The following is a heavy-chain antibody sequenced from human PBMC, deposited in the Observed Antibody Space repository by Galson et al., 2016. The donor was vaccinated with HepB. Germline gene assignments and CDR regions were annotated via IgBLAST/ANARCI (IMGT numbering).Heavy chain of an antibody. Sequence: SVKVSCKVSGYRFPTYGISWVRQAPGHGLEWLGWISANSGNTYYAQKSQDRVTMTRDTSASTVYMDLRSLRSDDTAVYYCARGVQFRLDYWGQGTLVTVSS. CDR3: ARGVQFRLDY. J-gene: IGHJ4*02. CDR2: ISANSGNT. V-gene: IGHV1-18*04. D-gene: IGHD5-24*01. CDR1: GYRFPTYG.